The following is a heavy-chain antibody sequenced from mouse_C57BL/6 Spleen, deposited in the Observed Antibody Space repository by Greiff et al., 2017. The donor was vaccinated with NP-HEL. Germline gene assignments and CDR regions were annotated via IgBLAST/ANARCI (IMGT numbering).Heavy chain of an antibody. V-gene: IGHV1-66*01. D-gene: IGHD2-4*01. CDR3: ASVYYDYFYFDY. CDR2: IYPGSGNT. CDR1: GYSFTSYY. Sequence: VKLMESGPELVKPGASVKISCKASGYSFTSYYIHWVKQRPGQGLEWIGWIYPGSGNTKYNEKFKGKATLTADTSSSTAYMQLSSLTSEDSAVYYCASVYYDYFYFDYWGQGTTLTVSS. J-gene: IGHJ2*01.